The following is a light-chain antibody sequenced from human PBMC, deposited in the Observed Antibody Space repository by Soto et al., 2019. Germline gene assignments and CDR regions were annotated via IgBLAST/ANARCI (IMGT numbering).Light chain of an antibody. CDR2: EVS. J-gene: IGLJ3*02. Sequence: QSALTQPAPVSGSPGQSITISCTGTSSDVGGYNYVSWYQQHPGKAPKLMIYEVSNRPSGVSNRFSGSKSGNTASLTISGLQAEDEADYYCSSYTSSSTWVFGGGTKLTVL. V-gene: IGLV2-14*01. CDR3: SSYTSSSTWV. CDR1: SSDVGGYNY.